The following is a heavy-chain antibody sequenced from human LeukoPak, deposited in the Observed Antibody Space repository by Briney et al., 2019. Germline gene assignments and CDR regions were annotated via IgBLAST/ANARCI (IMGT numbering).Heavy chain of an antibody. D-gene: IGHD2-2*01. Sequence: QPGGSLRLSCAASGFTLSTYWMTWVRQAPGKGLEWVANIKQDGSEKYYVDSVKGRFTISRDNAKKLLYLQMNSLRAEDTAVYYCARDSVVPAAIFDYWGQGTLVTVSS. J-gene: IGHJ4*02. CDR1: GFTLSTYW. CDR3: ARDSVVPAAIFDY. CDR2: IKQDGSEK. V-gene: IGHV3-7*01.